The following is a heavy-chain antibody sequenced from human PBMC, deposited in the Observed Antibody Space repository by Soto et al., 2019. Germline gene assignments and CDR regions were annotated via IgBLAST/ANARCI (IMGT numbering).Heavy chain of an antibody. CDR2: IIPVFGTA. D-gene: IGHD3-10*01. J-gene: IGHJ5*02. CDR3: AADRSMVRGVPPYNWFDP. CDR1: GGTFSSYA. Sequence: SVKVSCKASGGTFSSYAISWVRQAPGQGLDWMGGIIPVFGTATYAQKFQGRVTITADESTGTAYMELSSLRSEDTAVYYCAADRSMVRGVPPYNWFDPWGQGTLVTVSS. V-gene: IGHV1-69*13.